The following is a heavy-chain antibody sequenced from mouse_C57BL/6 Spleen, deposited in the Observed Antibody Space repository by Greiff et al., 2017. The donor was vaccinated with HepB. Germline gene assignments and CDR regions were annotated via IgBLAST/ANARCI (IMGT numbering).Heavy chain of an antibody. V-gene: IGHV1-22*01. J-gene: IGHJ2*01. CDR3: ARREFYYGNYDY. Sequence: EVQGVESGPELVKPGASVKMSCKASGYTFTDYNMHWVKQSHGKSLEWIGYINPNNGGTSYNQKFKGKATLTVNKSSSTAYMELRSLTSEDSAVYYCARREFYYGNYDYWGQGTTLTVSS. D-gene: IGHD2-1*01. CDR2: INPNNGGT. CDR1: GYTFTDYN.